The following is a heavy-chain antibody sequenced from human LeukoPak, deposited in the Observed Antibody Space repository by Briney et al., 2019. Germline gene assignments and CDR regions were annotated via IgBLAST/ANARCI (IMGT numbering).Heavy chain of an antibody. D-gene: IGHD6-19*01. CDR3: AKDRHPIIVVAGTYYYYGMDV. J-gene: IGHJ6*02. CDR1: GFTFSSYT. CDR2: ISGSGGST. V-gene: IGHV3-23*01. Sequence: PGGSLRLSCAASGFTFSSYTMSWVRQAPGKGLEWVSAISGSGGSTYYADSVEGRFTISRDNSKNTLYLQMNSLRAEDTAVYYCAKDRHPIIVVAGTYYYYGMDVWGQGTTVTVSS.